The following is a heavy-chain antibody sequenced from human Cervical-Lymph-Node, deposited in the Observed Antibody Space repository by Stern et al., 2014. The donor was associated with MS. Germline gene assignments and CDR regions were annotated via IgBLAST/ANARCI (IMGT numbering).Heavy chain of an antibody. D-gene: IGHD6-19*01. J-gene: IGHJ4*02. CDR3: ARDSPSWGWCFDY. Sequence: VQLEESGGGLVKPGGSLRLSCAASGFTFSDYYMSWIRQAPGKGLEWDSYISSRGRTISYAGSVKGRFTISRDNAKNSLYLQMNSLRAEDTAVYYCARDSPSWGWCFDYWGQGTLVTVSS. CDR1: GFTFSDYY. CDR2: ISSRGRTI. V-gene: IGHV3-11*01.